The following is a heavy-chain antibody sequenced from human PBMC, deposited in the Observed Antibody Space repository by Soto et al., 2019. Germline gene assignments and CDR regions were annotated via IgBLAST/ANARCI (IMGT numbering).Heavy chain of an antibody. CDR3: AKDGGAAGYIFDY. V-gene: IGHV3-9*01. CDR2: ISWNSGSI. D-gene: IGHD6-13*01. CDR1: GFTFDDYA. J-gene: IGHJ4*02. Sequence: EVQLVESGGGLVQPGRSLRLSCAASGFTFDDYAMHWVRQAPGKGLEWVSGISWNSGSIGYADSVKGRFTISRDNAKNSMYLQMNSLRAEDTALYYCAKDGGAAGYIFDYWGQGTLVTVSS.